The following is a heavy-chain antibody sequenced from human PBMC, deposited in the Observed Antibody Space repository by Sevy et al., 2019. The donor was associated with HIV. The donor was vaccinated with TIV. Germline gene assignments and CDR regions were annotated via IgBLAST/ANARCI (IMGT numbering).Heavy chain of an antibody. D-gene: IGHD6-13*01. CDR1: GDSISNYF. J-gene: IGHJ4*02. V-gene: IGHV4-59*01. Sequence: SETLSLTCSVSGDSISNYFWSWIRQPPGKGLEWIGYIYSSGSTNYNPSLESRVTISVDTSKKQFSLKLRSVTAAYTAVYYCARESIGAAGDLDYWGQGTLVTVSS. CDR3: ARESIGAAGDLDY. CDR2: IYSSGST.